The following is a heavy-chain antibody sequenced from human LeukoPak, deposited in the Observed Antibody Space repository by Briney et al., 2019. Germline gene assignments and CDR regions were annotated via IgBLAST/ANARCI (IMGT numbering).Heavy chain of an antibody. CDR2: IYTSGST. CDR1: GGSISSYY. CDR3: ARENYCSSTSCRVPL. D-gene: IGHD2-2*01. Sequence: PSETLSLTRTVSGGSISSYYGSWLRHPAGKGLEGIGRIYTSGSTNYNPSLKSRVTMSVDTSKNQFSLKLSSVTAADTAVYYCARENYCSSTSCRVPLWGQGTLVTVSS. V-gene: IGHV4-4*07. J-gene: IGHJ4*02.